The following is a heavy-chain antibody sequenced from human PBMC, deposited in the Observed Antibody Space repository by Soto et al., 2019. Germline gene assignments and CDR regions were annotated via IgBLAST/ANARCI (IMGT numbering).Heavy chain of an antibody. CDR1: GFTFGRHW. V-gene: IGHV3-7*01. J-gene: IGHJ4*02. CDR3: ARETYGDNGQVLDY. D-gene: IGHD4-17*01. Sequence: EVQVVESGGGLVQPGGSLRLSCAGSGFTFGRHWMTWVRQAPGKGLEWVANIKEDGSEKYYVDSVKGRFTISRDNAKNSVYLQMNSLRDEDTALYYCARETYGDNGQVLDYWGQGTLVTVSS. CDR2: IKEDGSEK.